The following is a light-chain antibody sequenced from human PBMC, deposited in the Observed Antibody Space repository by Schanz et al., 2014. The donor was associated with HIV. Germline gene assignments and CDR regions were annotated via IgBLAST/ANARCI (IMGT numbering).Light chain of an antibody. V-gene: IGLV1-44*01. Sequence: QSVLTQPPSASGTPGQRVTISCSGSSSNIGSNNVNWYQQFPGTAPKLLIHTNNQRPSGVPARFSGSKSGTSASLAISGLQSEDEADYYCQSYDSTLSGPVVFGGGTKLTVL. CDR1: SSNIGSNN. CDR2: TNN. CDR3: QSYDSTLSGPVV. J-gene: IGLJ2*01.